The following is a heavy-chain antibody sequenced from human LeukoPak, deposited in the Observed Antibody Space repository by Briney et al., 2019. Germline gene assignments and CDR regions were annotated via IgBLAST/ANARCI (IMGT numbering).Heavy chain of an antibody. CDR3: ARDIKAGGSQFDY. Sequence: GASVKVSCKASGGTFSSYAISWVRQAPGQGLEWMGWISAYNGNTNYAQKLQGRVTMTTDTSTSTAYMELRSLRSDDTAVYYCARDIKAGGSQFDYWGQGTLVTVSS. J-gene: IGHJ4*02. V-gene: IGHV1-18*01. D-gene: IGHD1-26*01. CDR1: GGTFSSYA. CDR2: ISAYNGNT.